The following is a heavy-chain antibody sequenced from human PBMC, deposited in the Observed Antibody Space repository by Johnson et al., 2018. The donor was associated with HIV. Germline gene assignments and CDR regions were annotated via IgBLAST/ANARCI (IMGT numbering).Heavy chain of an antibody. V-gene: IGHV3-30*04. D-gene: IGHD5-12*01. CDR3: AREALLATNDAFDI. CDR2: ISYDGSNK. CDR1: GFTFSSYP. Sequence: QVQLVESGGGVVQPGRSLRLSCTASGFTFSSYPMHWVRQAPGKGLEWVTLISYDGSNKYYAASVKGRFTISRDNSKNTMYLQMNSRRAEDTAVYYCAREALLATNDAFDIWGQGTMVTVSS. J-gene: IGHJ3*02.